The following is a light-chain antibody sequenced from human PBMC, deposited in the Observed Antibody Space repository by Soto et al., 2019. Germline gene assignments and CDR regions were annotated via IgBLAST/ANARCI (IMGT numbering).Light chain of an antibody. CDR2: QVT. V-gene: IGLV2-14*01. CDR3: SSYTDSSNYV. CDR1: XXDLAIYNY. Sequence: GQSITISCTGXXXDLAIYNYVSWYQQQPGKAPKLMIYQVTNRPSGVSNRFSGSRSGNTASLTISGLQAEDEADYYCSSYTDSSNYVFGTGTKLTVL. J-gene: IGLJ1*01.